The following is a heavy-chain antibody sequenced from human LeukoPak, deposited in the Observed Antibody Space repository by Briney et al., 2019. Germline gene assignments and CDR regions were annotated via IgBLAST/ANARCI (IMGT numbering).Heavy chain of an antibody. CDR2: INPNTGGT. CDR3: ARDNYYDSSGYPSYYYYMDV. D-gene: IGHD3-22*01. V-gene: IGHV1-2*02. J-gene: IGHJ6*03. Sequence: ASVKVSCKASGYTFSGYYMHWVRQAPGQGLEWMGWINPNTGGTNYAQKFQGRVTMTRDTSISTTYMELSRLRSDDTAVYYCARDNYYDSSGYPSYYYYMDVWGKGTTVTVSS. CDR1: GYTFSGYY.